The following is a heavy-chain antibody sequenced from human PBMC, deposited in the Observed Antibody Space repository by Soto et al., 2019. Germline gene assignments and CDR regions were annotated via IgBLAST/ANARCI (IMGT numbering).Heavy chain of an antibody. CDR2: VYYRGST. CDR3: ARAGTPDYMKRDGLDA. D-gene: IGHD4-4*01. V-gene: IGHV4-59*01. J-gene: IGHJ5*02. CDR1: GGSISSYY. Sequence: SETLSLTCTVSGGSISSYYWSWIRQPPGKGLEWIGYVYYRGSTNYNPSLKGRVTISVDTSKNEFSLKLSSVTAADTAVYYCARAGTPDYMKRDGLDAWGQGTLVTVSS.